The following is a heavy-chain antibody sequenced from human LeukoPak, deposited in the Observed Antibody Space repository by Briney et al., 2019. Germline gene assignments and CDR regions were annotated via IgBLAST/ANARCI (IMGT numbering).Heavy chain of an antibody. J-gene: IGHJ1*01. D-gene: IGHD3-9*01. Sequence: ASVKVSCKASGYTFTSYDINWVRQATGQGLEWMGWMNPNSGNTGYAQKFQGRVTMTRNTSISTAYMELSSLRSEDTAAYYCARVIRVGILTVREYFQHWGQDTLVTVSS. V-gene: IGHV1-8*01. CDR3: ARVIRVGILTVREYFQH. CDR1: GYTFTSYD. CDR2: MNPNSGNT.